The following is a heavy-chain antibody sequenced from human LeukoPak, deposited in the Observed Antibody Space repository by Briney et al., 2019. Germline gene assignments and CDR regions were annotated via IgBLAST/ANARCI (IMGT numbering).Heavy chain of an antibody. V-gene: IGHV4-39*07. CDR1: GGSISSSSYY. Sequence: PSETLSLTCTVSGGSISSSSYYWGWIRQPPGKGLEWIGSIYYSGSTYYNPSLQSRVTISVDTSKNQFSLKLSSVTAADTAVYYCARDRPGGQWFESWGQGTLVTVSS. CDR2: IYYSGST. CDR3: ARDRPGGQWFES. J-gene: IGHJ5*01.